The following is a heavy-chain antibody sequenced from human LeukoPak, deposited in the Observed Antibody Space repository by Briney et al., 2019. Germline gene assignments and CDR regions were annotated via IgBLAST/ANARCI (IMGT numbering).Heavy chain of an antibody. CDR3: ARGLNCSGGSCYSYYFDY. V-gene: IGHV4-34*01. D-gene: IGHD2-15*01. CDR1: GGSFSGYY. J-gene: IGHJ4*02. CDR2: INHSGST. Sequence: SETLSLTCAVYGGSFSGYYWSWIRQPPGKGLEWIGEINHSGSTNYNPSLKSRVTISVDTSKHQFSLKLSSVTAADTAVYYCARGLNCSGGSCYSYYFDYWGQGTLVTVSS.